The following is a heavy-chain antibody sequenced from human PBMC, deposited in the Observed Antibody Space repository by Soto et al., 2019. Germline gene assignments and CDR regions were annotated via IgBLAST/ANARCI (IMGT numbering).Heavy chain of an antibody. D-gene: IGHD6-13*01. J-gene: IGHJ6*02. CDR3: AKDWYSSSWYDYYYYGMAV. CDR1: GFTFSSYA. Sequence: EVQLLESGGGLVQPGGSLRRSCAASGFTFSSYAMSWVRQAPGKGLEWVSAISGSGGSTYYADSVKGRFTISSDNDKNTLYLQMNSLRAEDKAVYYCAKDWYSSSWYDYYYYGMAVWGQGTTVTVSS. CDR2: ISGSGGST. V-gene: IGHV3-23*01.